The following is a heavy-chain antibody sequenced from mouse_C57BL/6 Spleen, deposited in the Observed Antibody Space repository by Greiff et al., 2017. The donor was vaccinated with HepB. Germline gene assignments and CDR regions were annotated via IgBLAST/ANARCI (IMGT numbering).Heavy chain of an antibody. D-gene: IGHD2-4*01. J-gene: IGHJ4*01. CDR2: IHPNSGST. Sequence: VQLQQPGAELVKPGASVKLSCKASGYTFTSYWMHWVKQRPGQGLEWIGMIHPNSGSTNYNEKFKSKATLTVDKSSSTAYMQLSSLTSEDSAVYCCARGYYDYWGAMDYWGQGTSVTVSS. V-gene: IGHV1-64*01. CDR1: GYTFTSYW. CDR3: ARGYYDYWGAMDY.